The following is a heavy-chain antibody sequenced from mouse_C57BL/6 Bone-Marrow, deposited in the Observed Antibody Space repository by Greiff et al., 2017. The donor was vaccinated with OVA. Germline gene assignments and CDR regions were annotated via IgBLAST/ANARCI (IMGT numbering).Heavy chain of an antibody. CDR2: IRSKSSNYAT. V-gene: IGHV10-3*01. Sequence: EVKVVESGGGLVQPKGSLKLSCAASGFTFNTYAMHWVRQAPGKGLEWVARIRSKSSNYATYYADSVKDRFTISRDDSPSTLYLQMNNLKTEDTAMYYCVRDDYGSSCYAMDYWGQGTSVTVSS. CDR1: GFTFNTYA. J-gene: IGHJ4*01. D-gene: IGHD1-1*01. CDR3: VRDDYGSSCYAMDY.